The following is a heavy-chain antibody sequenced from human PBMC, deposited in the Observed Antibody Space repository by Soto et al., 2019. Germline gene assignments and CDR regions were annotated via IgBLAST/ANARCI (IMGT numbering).Heavy chain of an antibody. CDR3: AREGLWLDYGYFDL. J-gene: IGHJ2*01. CDR2: INHSGSA. V-gene: IGHV4-34*02. Sequence: QVQLQQWGAGVLKPSETLSLTCAVNGGSFTAYQWSWIRQAPGQGLEWIGKINHSGSAIYNPSLKSRVTISVDTSQNQFSLKLRSLTGADTAVYYCAREGLWLDYGYFDLWGRGTLVTVSS. D-gene: IGHD6-19*01. CDR1: GGSFTAYQ.